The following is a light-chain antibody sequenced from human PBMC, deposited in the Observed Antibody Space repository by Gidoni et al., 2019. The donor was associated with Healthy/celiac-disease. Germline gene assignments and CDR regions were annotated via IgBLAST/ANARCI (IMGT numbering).Light chain of an antibody. J-gene: IGKJ1*01. CDR3: QQYGSSPRT. CDR1: QSVSSSY. CDR2: GAS. Sequence: EIVLTQSPGTLSLSPGERATLSCRAIQSVSSSYLAWYQQKPGQAPRLLIYGASSRATGIPDRFSGSGSGTDFTLTISRLEPEDFAVYYCQQYGSSPRTFGQXTKVEIK. V-gene: IGKV3-20*01.